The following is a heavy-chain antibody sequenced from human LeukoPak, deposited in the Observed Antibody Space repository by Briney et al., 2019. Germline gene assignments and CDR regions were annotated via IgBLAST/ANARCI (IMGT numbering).Heavy chain of an antibody. CDR1: GGSFSGYY. J-gene: IGHJ6*03. Sequence: SETLSLTCAVYGGSFSGYYWSWIRQPPGKGLEWIGEINHSGSTNHNPSLKSRVTISVDTSKNQFSLKLSSVTATDTAVYYCAREGQVFWSGYYPDYYYYYMDVWGKGTTVTVSS. CDR2: INHSGST. V-gene: IGHV4-34*01. D-gene: IGHD3-3*01. CDR3: AREGQVFWSGYYPDYYYYYMDV.